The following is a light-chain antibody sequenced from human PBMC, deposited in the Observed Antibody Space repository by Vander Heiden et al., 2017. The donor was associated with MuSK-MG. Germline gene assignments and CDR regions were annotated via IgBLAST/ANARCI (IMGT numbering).Light chain of an antibody. CDR2: KAS. CDR3: QHYNTWT. V-gene: IGKV1-5*03. J-gene: IGKJ1*01. CDR1: QSISGY. Sequence: DIQMTQSPSTLSAFVGDRVTITCRASQSISGYLAWYQQKPGKAPKLLIYKASDLESGVQSRFSGSGSGTEFTLTISSLQTDDFATYYHQHYNTWTFGRGTKVEIK.